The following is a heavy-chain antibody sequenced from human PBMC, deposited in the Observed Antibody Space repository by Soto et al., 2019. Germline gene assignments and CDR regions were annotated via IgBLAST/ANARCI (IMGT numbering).Heavy chain of an antibody. CDR2: IKAYSANT. CDR1: GYTFATST. CDR3: AIADYGDDDY. D-gene: IGHD4-17*01. J-gene: IGHJ4*02. Sequence: QLQLVQSGPEAKKPGASVKVSCKASGYTFATSTISWLRQAPGQGPEWMGWIKAYSANTNYAQKLQGRLTLTTDTSTSTAYMELRSLTTDDTAIYYCAIADYGDDDYWGQGTRVTVSS. V-gene: IGHV1-18*01.